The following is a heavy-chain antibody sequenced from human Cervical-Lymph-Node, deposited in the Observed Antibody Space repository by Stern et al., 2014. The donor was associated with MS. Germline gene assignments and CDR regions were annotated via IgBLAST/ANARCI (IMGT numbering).Heavy chain of an antibody. CDR2: SNPNRGGT. Sequence: QVQLVQSGAEVRKPGASVKVSCKTSGYTFTEDYMPWVRQAPGTGLEWMGWSNPNRGGTKYAQKFQGWVTMTRDTSIGTVYMELSRLRSDDTAVYYCAREVDCSSTSCLYYYYAMDVWGQGTTVTVS. J-gene: IGHJ6*02. CDR3: AREVDCSSTSCLYYYYAMDV. D-gene: IGHD2-2*01. V-gene: IGHV1-2*04. CDR1: GYTFTEDY.